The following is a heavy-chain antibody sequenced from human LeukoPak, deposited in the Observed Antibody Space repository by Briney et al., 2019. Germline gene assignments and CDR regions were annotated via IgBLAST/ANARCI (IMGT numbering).Heavy chain of an antibody. CDR3: ARDRGSFQFDY. CDR1: GFTFDDYG. D-gene: IGHD6-13*01. CDR2: INWNGDSR. J-gene: IGHJ4*02. V-gene: IGHV3-20*04. Sequence: PGGSLRLSCAASGFTFDDYGMSWVRQAPGKGLEWVSGINWNGDSRGYADSVKGRFTFSRDNAKNSLFLQMNSLRAEDTAVYYCARDRGSFQFDYWGQGTLVTVSS.